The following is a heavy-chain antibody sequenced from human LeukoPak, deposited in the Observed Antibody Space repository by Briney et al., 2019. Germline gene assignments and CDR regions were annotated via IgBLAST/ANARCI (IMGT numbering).Heavy chain of an antibody. CDR3: ARGDGGSYYNY. V-gene: IGHV1-69*13. CDR1: GYTFTSYG. Sequence: ASVKVSCKASGYTFTSYGISWVRQAPGQGLEWMGGIIPIFGTSNYAQKFQGRVTITADESTSTAYMELSSLRSEDTAVYYCARGDGGSYYNYWGQGTLVTVSS. CDR2: IIPIFGTS. D-gene: IGHD1-26*01. J-gene: IGHJ4*02.